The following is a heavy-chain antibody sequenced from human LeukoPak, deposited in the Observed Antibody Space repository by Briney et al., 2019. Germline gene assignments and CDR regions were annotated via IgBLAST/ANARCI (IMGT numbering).Heavy chain of an antibody. CDR2: ISGDGGST. V-gene: IGHV3-43*02. D-gene: IGHD3-10*01. Sequence: GGSLRLSCAASGFTFDDYAMRWVRQAPGKGLEWVSLISGDGGSTYYADSVKGRFTISRDNSKNSLYLQMNSLTTEDTALYYCAKDIGGYYYGSTSFDYWGQGTLATVSS. J-gene: IGHJ4*02. CDR3: AKDIGGYYYGSTSFDY. CDR1: GFTFDDYA.